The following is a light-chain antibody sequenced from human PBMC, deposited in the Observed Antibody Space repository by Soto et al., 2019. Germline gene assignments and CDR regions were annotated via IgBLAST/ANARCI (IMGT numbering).Light chain of an antibody. CDR1: GRDVGGYKY. V-gene: IGLV2-14*01. CDR2: EVS. Sequence: QSVLTQPASVSGSPGQSITISCTGTGRDVGGYKYVSWYQHHPGKAPKVMIYEVSNRPSGVSHRFSASKSGNTASLTISGLQAEDEADYYCASYTSSNIYAFGTGTKVTVL. CDR3: ASYTSSNIYA. J-gene: IGLJ1*01.